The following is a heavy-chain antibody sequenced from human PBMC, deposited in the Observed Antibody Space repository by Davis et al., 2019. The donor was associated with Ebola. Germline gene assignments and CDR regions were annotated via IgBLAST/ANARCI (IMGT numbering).Heavy chain of an antibody. V-gene: IGHV3-30*18. CDR3: ANFYDVDAFDI. J-gene: IGHJ3*02. CDR1: GFTFSSYG. D-gene: IGHD5/OR15-5a*01. CDR2: ISYDGSNK. Sequence: GESLKISCAASGFTFSSYGMHWVRQAPGKGLEWVAVISYDGSNKYYADSVKGRFTISRDNSKNTLYLQMNSLRAEDTAVYYCANFYDVDAFDIWGQGTMVTVSS.